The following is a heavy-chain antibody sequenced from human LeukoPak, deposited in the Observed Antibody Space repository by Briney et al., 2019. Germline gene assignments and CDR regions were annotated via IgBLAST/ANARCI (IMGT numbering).Heavy chain of an antibody. CDR3: ARRFDY. CDR2: INHSGST. V-gene: IGHV4-34*01. Sequence: PSETLSLTCAVSGESFSGYFWTWIRQPPGKGLEWIGEINHSGSTNYNPSLKSRVTISVDTSKNQFSLKLSSVTAADTAVYYCARRFDYWGQGTLVTVSS. J-gene: IGHJ4*02. CDR1: GESFSGYF.